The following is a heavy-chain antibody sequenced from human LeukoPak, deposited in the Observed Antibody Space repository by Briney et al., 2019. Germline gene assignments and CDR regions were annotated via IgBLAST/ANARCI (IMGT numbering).Heavy chain of an antibody. J-gene: IGHJ4*02. CDR2: IIPIFGTA. Sequence: EASVKVSCKASGGTFSSYAISWVRQAPGQGLEWMGGIIPIFGTANYAQKFQGRVTITADESTSTAYMELSSLRSEDTAVYYCARGPAQLRYFDWSRYYFDYWGQGTLVTVSS. V-gene: IGHV1-69*13. CDR1: GGTFSSYA. CDR3: ARGPAQLRYFDWSRYYFDY. D-gene: IGHD3-9*01.